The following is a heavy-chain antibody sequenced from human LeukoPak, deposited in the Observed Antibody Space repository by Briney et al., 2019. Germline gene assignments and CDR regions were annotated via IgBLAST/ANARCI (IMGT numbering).Heavy chain of an antibody. CDR2: INPNSGGT. V-gene: IGHV1-2*02. D-gene: IGHD2-2*01. CDR1: GYTFTGYY. Sequence: GASVKVSCKASGYTFTGYYMHWVRQAPGQGLEWMEWINPNSGGTNYAQKFQGRVTMTRDTSISTAYMELSRLRSDDTAVYYCAREWYCSSTSCSDYWGQGTLVTVSS. CDR3: AREWYCSSTSCSDY. J-gene: IGHJ4*02.